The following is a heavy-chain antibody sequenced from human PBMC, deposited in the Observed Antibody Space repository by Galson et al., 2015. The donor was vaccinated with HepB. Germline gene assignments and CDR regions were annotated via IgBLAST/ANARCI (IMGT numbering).Heavy chain of an antibody. D-gene: IGHD3-3*01. CDR3: ARARGWGICTPSTCPTGDYYYGMDV. CDR2: INTGNGNT. V-gene: IGHV1-3*04. CDR1: GYTFRDYA. Sequence: SVKVSCKASGYTFRDYAILWVRQASGQRLEWMGWINTGNGNTKYSQKFQGRVTISRDTSASTAYMELRSLRLEDTAVYYCARARGWGICTPSTCPTGDYYYGMDVWGQGTTVTVSS. J-gene: IGHJ6*02.